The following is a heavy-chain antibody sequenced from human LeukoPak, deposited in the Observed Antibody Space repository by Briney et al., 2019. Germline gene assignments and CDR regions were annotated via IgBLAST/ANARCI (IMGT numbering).Heavy chain of an antibody. CDR1: GGSFSGYY. CDR2: IYYSGST. CDR3: ARHVANYYDSSGYYLPGLGAGGEFDY. V-gene: IGHV4-39*01. J-gene: IGHJ4*02. Sequence: PSETLSLTGAVYGGSFSGYYWGWIRQPPGKGLEWIGSIYYSGSTYYNPSLKSRVTISVDTSKNQFSLKLSSVTAADTAVYYCARHVANYYDSSGYYLPGLGAGGEFDYWGQGTLVTVSS. D-gene: IGHD3-22*01.